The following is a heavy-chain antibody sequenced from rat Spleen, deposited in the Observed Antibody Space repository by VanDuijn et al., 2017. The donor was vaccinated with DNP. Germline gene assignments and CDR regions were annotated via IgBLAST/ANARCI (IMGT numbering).Heavy chain of an antibody. CDR3: ASNGNYTGDY. J-gene: IGHJ2*01. D-gene: IGHD1-4*01. CDR1: GFPFSDYD. Sequence: EVQLVESGGGLVQPGRSLRLSCAASGFPFSDYDMAWVRQAPTKGLEWVTTITTSGGTTFYRDSVRGRFTVSRDNEKRTLYLQMDSLRFKDTATNSGASNGNYTGDYGGKGVMFKVS. CDR2: ITTSGGTT. V-gene: IGHV5-25*01.